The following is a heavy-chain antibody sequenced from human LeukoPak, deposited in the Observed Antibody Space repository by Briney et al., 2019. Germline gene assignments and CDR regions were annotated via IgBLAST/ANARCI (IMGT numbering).Heavy chain of an antibody. J-gene: IGHJ4*02. V-gene: IGHV1-3*01. CDR1: GFSFTTYA. Sequence: GASVKVSCKASGFSFTTYAIHWVRQAPGQKLEWMGWINPADGGTRYSQKFQGRVSITRDTSATTAYMELSGLRSEDTAVYYCARRLKGSFGNPFDYWGQGPLVTVSS. CDR3: ARRLKGSFGNPFDY. CDR2: INPADGGT. D-gene: IGHD4-23*01.